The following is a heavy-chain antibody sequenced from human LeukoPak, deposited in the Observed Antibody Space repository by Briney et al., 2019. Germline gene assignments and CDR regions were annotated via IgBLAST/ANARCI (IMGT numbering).Heavy chain of an antibody. CDR1: GYTFTSYG. Sequence: ASVKVSCKASGYTFTSYGISWVRQAPGQGLEWMGWISAYNGNTNYAQKLQGRVTMTTDASTSTAYMELRSLRSDDTAVYYCAREPFTAAGTGWYFDLWGRGTLVTVSS. J-gene: IGHJ2*01. CDR3: AREPFTAAGTGWYFDL. V-gene: IGHV1-18*01. CDR2: ISAYNGNT. D-gene: IGHD6-13*01.